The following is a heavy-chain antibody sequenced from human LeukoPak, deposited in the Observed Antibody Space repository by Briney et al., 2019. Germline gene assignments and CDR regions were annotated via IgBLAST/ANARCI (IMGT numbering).Heavy chain of an antibody. J-gene: IGHJ4*02. CDR1: GYTLTELS. V-gene: IGHV1-24*01. CDR2: FDPEDGET. CDR3: ARTTIAVAGRGLSDY. Sequence: GASVKVSCKVSGYTLTELSMHWVRQAPGKGLEWMGGFDPEDGETIYAQKFQGRVTMTEDTSTDTAYMELSSLRSDDTAVYYCARTTIAVAGRGLSDYWGQGTLVTVSS. D-gene: IGHD6-19*01.